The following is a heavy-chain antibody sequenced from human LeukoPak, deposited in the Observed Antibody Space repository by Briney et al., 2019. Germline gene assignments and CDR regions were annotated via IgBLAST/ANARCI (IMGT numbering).Heavy chain of an antibody. CDR2: INWNRGDT. J-gene: IGHJ4*02. CDR1: GFTFDDYA. Sequence: PGGSLRLSCAASGFTFDDYAMNWVRQGPGKGLEWVSGINWNRGDTAYADSVKGRFTISRDNAKNSLHLQMNSLRVEDTALYYCARVKGGATTDYWGQGTLVTVSS. D-gene: IGHD1-26*01. V-gene: IGHV3-20*04. CDR3: ARVKGGATTDY.